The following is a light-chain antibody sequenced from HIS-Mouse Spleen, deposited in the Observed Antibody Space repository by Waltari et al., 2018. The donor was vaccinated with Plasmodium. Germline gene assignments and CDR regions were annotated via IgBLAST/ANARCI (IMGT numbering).Light chain of an antibody. V-gene: IGLV2-11*01. CDR1: SSDVGGYNY. J-gene: IGLJ1*01. CDR2: DVS. CDR3: CSYAGSYTFV. Sequence: QSALTQPRSVSGSPGQSVPISCTGTSSDVGGYNYVPWYQQHPGKAPNLMIYDVSKRPSGVPDRFSGSKSGNTASLTISGLQAEDEADYYCCSYAGSYTFVFGTGTKVTVL.